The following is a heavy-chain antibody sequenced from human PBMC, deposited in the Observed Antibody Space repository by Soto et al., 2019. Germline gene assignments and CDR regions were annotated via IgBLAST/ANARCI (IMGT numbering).Heavy chain of an antibody. Sequence: QITLKESGPTLVKPTQTLTLTCTFSGFSLSTRGVGVGWIRQPPGKALEWLALIFWDDDKRYSPSLKSRLTNTKDTSKNQMVLTMTSMDPVDTATYYCAHRPSPLSSGWFGDAFNIWGQGRVVTVSS. CDR3: AHRPSPLSSGWFGDAFNI. V-gene: IGHV2-5*02. CDR1: GFSLSTRGVG. J-gene: IGHJ3*02. D-gene: IGHD6-19*01. CDR2: IFWDDDK.